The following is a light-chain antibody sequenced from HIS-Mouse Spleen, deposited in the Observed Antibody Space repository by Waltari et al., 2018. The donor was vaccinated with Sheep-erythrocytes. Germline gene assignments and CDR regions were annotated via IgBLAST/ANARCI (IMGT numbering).Light chain of an antibody. CDR2: EGS. Sequence: QSALTQPASVSGSPGQSITISCTGTSSDVGSYNLVSWYQQHPGKAPKLMIYEGSKRPSGVSNRCSGSKSGNTASLTISGLQAGDEADYYCCSYAGSSTPWVFGGGTKLTVL. CDR3: CSYAGSSTPWV. CDR1: SSDVGSYNL. V-gene: IGLV2-23*01. J-gene: IGLJ3*02.